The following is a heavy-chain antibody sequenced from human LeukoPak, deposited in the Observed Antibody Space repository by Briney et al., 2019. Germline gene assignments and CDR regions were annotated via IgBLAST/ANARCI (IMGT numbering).Heavy chain of an antibody. CDR3: ARVLEN. CDR1: GGSISSGSYY. J-gene: IGHJ4*02. CDR2: IYTSGST. V-gene: IGHV4-61*02. Sequence: SETLSLTCTVSGGSISSGSYYWSWIRQPAGKGLEWIGRIYTSGSTNYSPSLKSRVTISVDTSKNQFSLKLSSVTAADTAVYYCARVLENWGQGTLVTVSS.